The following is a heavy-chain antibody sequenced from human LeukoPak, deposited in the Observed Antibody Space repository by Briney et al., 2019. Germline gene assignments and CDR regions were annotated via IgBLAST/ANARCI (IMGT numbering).Heavy chain of an antibody. CDR1: GGSISSSSYY. D-gene: IGHD3-22*01. Sequence: PSETLSLTCTVSGGSISSSSYYWGWIRQPPGKGLEWIGSIYYSGSTYYNPSLKSRVTISVDTSKNQFSLKLSSVTAADTAVYYCARRITMIVVVTDWGQGTLVTVSS. J-gene: IGHJ4*02. CDR3: ARRITMIVVVTD. CDR2: IYYSGST. V-gene: IGHV4-39*07.